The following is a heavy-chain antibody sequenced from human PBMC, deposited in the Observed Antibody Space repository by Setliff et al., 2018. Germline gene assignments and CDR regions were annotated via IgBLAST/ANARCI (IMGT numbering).Heavy chain of an antibody. V-gene: IGHV4-30-4*08. J-gene: IGHJ4*02. CDR1: GGSINSGDYY. Sequence: SETLSLTCTVSGGSINSGDYYWSWIRQPPGKGLEWIGYIYSSGSTYYNPSLKSRVSISVDTSKNQFSLKLSSVTAADTAVYYCAGDSSGYKPFDYWGQGTLVTVSS. CDR2: IYSSGST. CDR3: AGDSSGYKPFDY. D-gene: IGHD3-22*01.